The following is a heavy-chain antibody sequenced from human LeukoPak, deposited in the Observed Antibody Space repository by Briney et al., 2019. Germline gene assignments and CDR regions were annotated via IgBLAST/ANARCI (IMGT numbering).Heavy chain of an antibody. CDR3: AKEAKSGYHFDY. V-gene: IGHV3-30*18. CDR1: GFTFSSYG. D-gene: IGHD3-22*01. J-gene: IGHJ4*02. CDR2: ISYDGSNK. Sequence: GGSLRLSCAASGFTFSSYGMHWVRQAPGKGLEWVAVISYDGSNKYYADSVKGRFTISRDNSKNKLYLHMNSLRAEDTAVYSCAKEAKSGYHFDYWGQGTLVTVSS.